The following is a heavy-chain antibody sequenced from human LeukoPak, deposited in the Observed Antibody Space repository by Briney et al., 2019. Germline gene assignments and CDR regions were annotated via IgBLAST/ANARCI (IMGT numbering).Heavy chain of an antibody. Sequence: GGSLRLSCAASGFTFSSYSMNWVRQAPGKGLEWVSSISSSSSYIYYADSVKGRFTISRDNAKNSLYLQMNSLRAEDTAVYYCARGLAVAAANKYYYYGMDVWGQGTTVTVSS. CDR1: GFTFSSYS. CDR3: ARGLAVAAANKYYYYGMDV. V-gene: IGHV3-21*01. D-gene: IGHD6-13*01. J-gene: IGHJ6*02. CDR2: ISSSSSYI.